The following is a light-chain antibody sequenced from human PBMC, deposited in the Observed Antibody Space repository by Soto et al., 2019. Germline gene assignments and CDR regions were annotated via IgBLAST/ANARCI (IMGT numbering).Light chain of an antibody. CDR1: RGINTY. CDR3: LQHTYIWS. CDR2: GAS. Sequence: DIQMSQSPSSLSVSIGDRGTITCRASRGINTYVNWYKQKPGKAPKRLIFGASNLESGVPSRFSGTGSGTEFILTITNLKPEDFATYYCLQHTYIWSFGQGTKVDIK. V-gene: IGKV1-17*02. J-gene: IGKJ1*01.